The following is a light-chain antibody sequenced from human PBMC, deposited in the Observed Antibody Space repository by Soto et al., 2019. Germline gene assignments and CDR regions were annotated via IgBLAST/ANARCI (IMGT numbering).Light chain of an antibody. CDR3: SSYTTTDTYV. Sequence: QSPLTQPASVSGSPGQSITISCTGTSSDVGGYNYVSWFQQYPGKAPKLMIYDVSTRPSGVSNRFSGSKSGNTASLTISGLQAEDEADYYCSSYTTTDTYVFGTGTKLTVL. J-gene: IGLJ1*01. CDR1: SSDVGGYNY. CDR2: DVS. V-gene: IGLV2-14*01.